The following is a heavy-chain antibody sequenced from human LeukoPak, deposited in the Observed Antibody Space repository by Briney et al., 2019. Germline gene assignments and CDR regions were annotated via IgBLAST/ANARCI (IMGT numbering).Heavy chain of an antibody. CDR3: AKDGQPGSIIKYNWFDP. Sequence: GGSLRLSCAASGFTFSNAWMSWVRQAPGKGLEWVGRIKSKTDGGTTDCAAPVKGRFTISRDDSKNTLYLQMNSLRAEDTAVYYCAKDGQPGSIIKYNWFDPWGQGTLVTVSS. CDR2: IKSKTDGGTT. D-gene: IGHD6-13*01. V-gene: IGHV3-15*01. J-gene: IGHJ5*02. CDR1: GFTFSNAW.